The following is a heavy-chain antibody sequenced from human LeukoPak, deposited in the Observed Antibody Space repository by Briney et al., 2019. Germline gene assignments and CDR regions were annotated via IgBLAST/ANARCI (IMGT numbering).Heavy chain of an antibody. CDR3: ARVRGVRHSSGWYINYYYYYMDV. D-gene: IGHD6-19*01. J-gene: IGHJ6*03. Sequence: SQTLSLTCAISGDSVSSNSAAWNWIRQSPSRGLEWLGRTYYRSKWYNDYAVSVKSRITINPDTSKNQFSLQLNSVTPEDTAVYYCARVRGVRHSSGWYINYYYYYMDVWGKGTTVTVSS. CDR1: GDSVSSNSAA. CDR2: TYYRSKWYN. V-gene: IGHV6-1*01.